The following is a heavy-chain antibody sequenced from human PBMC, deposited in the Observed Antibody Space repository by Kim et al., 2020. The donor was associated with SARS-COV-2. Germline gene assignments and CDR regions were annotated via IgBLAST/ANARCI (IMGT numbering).Heavy chain of an antibody. D-gene: IGHD6-19*01. J-gene: IGHJ6*02. V-gene: IGHV4-39*01. CDR3: ARQMKQWLVVFHYYGMDV. Sequence: SETLSLTCTVSGGSISSSSYYWGWIRQPPGKGLEWIGSIYYSGSTYYNPSLKSRVTISVDTSKNQFSLKLSSVTAADTAVYYCARQMKQWLVVFHYYGMDVWGQGTTVTVSS. CDR1: GGSISSSSYY. CDR2: IYYSGST.